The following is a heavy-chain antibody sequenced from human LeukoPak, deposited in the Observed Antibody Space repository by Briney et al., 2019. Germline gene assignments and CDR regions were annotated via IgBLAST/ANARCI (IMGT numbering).Heavy chain of an antibody. CDR3: ARRSTMRYDF. CDR2: INHSGST. J-gene: IGHJ4*02. Sequence: SQTLSLTCAVSGGSISSGGYYWSWIRQPPGKGLEWIGEINHSGSTNYNPSLKSRVTISVDTSKNQFSLKLSSVTAADTAVYYCARRSTMRYDFWGQGTLVTVSS. D-gene: IGHD3-3*01. CDR1: GGSISSGGYY. V-gene: IGHV4-30-2*01.